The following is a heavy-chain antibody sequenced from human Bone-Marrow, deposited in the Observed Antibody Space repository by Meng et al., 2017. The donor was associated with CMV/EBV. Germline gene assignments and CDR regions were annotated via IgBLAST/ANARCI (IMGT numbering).Heavy chain of an antibody. V-gene: IGHV1-2*02. CDR1: GYTFSGYY. CDR3: ARDFWRGLDY. D-gene: IGHD3-3*01. CDR2: INPNSGGT. J-gene: IGHJ4*02. Sequence: ASVKVSCKASGYTFSGYYIHWVRQAPGQGLEWMGWINPNSGGTNSAQKFQGRVTMTRDTSISTAYMELSRLRSDDTAVYYCARDFWRGLDYWGQGTLVTVSS.